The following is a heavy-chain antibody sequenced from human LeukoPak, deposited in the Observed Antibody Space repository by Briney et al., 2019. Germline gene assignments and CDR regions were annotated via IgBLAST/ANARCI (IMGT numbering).Heavy chain of an antibody. CDR3: RGHQYSSGWDSFDY. D-gene: IGHD6-19*01. CDR1: GGSISRYY. Sequence: SGTLSLTCTVSGGSISRYYWSWIRQPPGKGLEWIGYIYDSGSTNYNPSLKSRVTISVDTSKNQFSLKLSSVTAADTAVYYRRGHQYSSGWDSFDYWGQGTRVTVSS. J-gene: IGHJ4*02. V-gene: IGHV4-59*08. CDR2: IYDSGST.